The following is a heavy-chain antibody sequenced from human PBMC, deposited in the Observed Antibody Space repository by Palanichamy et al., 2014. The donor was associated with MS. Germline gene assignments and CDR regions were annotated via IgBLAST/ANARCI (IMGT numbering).Heavy chain of an antibody. CDR3: ARRIAASGTPLGY. V-gene: IGHV1-8*01. CDR1: GYTFTSND. CDR2: MNPNSGNT. Sequence: QAQLVQSGAEVKEPGASVKVSCKASGYTFTSNDINWVRQATGQGLEWMGWMNPNSGNTGYAQKFQGRITMTRNTSTSTAYMELSSLRSDDTAVYFCARRIAASGTPLGYWGQGTLVTVPS. J-gene: IGHJ4*02. D-gene: IGHD6-6*01.